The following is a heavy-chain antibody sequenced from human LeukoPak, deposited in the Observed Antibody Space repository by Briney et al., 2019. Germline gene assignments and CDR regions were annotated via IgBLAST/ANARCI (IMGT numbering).Heavy chain of an antibody. J-gene: IGHJ4*02. CDR1: GGSFSGYY. V-gene: IGHV4-34*01. D-gene: IGHD3-3*01. CDR3: ARVKDFWSGYYPDY. CDR2: INHSGST. Sequence: SETLSLTCAVYGGSFSGYYWSWIRRPPGKGLEWIGEINHSGSTNYNPSLKSRVTISVDTSKNQFSLKLSSVTAADTAVYYCARVKDFWSGYYPDYWGQGTLVTVSS.